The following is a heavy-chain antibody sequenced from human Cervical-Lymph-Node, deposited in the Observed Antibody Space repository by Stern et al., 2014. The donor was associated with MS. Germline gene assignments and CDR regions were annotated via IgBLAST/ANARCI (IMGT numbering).Heavy chain of an antibody. CDR3: ARDGRGSGKSYFDP. CDR2: INPKSGGT. V-gene: IGHV1-2*02. Sequence: QVQLVQSGAEVKKPGASVKVSCKASGYTFSDYYMHWVRPAPGQGLEWMGWINPKSGGTSYAPKFQGRVTMTWDTSISTPYMELSSLRSDDTAMYYCARDGRGSGKSYFDPWGQGTLVTVSS. D-gene: IGHD1-26*01. CDR1: GYTFSDYY. J-gene: IGHJ5*02.